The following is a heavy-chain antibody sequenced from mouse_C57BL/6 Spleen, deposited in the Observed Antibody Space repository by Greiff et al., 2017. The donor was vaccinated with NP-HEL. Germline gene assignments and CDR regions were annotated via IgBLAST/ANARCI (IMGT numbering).Heavy chain of an antibody. D-gene: IGHD2-2*01. CDR1: GFTFSSYG. CDR2: ICSGGSYT. V-gene: IGHV5-6*01. Sequence: EVHLVESGGDLVKPGGSLKLSCAASGFTFSSYGMSWVRQTPDKRLEWVATICSGGSYTYYPDSVKGRFTMSRDNAKNTLYLQMSSLKSEDTAVYYCARRSGYGGRSWFACWGKGTLVTVSA. CDR3: ARRSGYGGRSWFAC. J-gene: IGHJ3*01.